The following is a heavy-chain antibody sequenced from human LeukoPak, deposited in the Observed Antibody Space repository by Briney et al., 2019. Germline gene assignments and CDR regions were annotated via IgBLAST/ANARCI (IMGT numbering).Heavy chain of an antibody. CDR2: ISGTGGST. D-gene: IGHD1-26*01. Sequence: GGSLRLSCAASGFTFSSYSMNWVRQAPGKGLEWVSLISGTGGSTYYADSVKGRCTISRDNSKNTLYLQMNSLRAEDTAVYYCAKDYEPLVGVHRWGDWFDPWGQGTLVTVSS. V-gene: IGHV3-23*01. CDR3: AKDYEPLVGVHRWGDWFDP. J-gene: IGHJ5*02. CDR1: GFTFSSYS.